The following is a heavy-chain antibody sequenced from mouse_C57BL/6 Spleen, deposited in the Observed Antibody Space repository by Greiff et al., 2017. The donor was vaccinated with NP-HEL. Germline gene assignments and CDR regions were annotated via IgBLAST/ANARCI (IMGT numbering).Heavy chain of an antibody. V-gene: IGHV1-85*01. CDR3: ARGRSLYAMDY. CDR2: IYPRDGST. Sequence: QVQLKESGPELVKPGASVKLSCKASGYTFTSYDINWVKQRPGQGLEWIGWIYPRDGSTKYNEKFKGKATLTVDTSSSTAYMELHSLTSEDSAVYFCARGRSLYAMDYWGQGTSVTVSS. J-gene: IGHJ4*01. CDR1: GYTFTSYD.